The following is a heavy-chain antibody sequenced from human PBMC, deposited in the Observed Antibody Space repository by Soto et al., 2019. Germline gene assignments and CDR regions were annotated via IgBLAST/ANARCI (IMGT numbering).Heavy chain of an antibody. CDR1: GFTFSSYS. J-gene: IGHJ4*02. V-gene: IGHV3-21*01. CDR3: ARSLGDRAAAGMYYFDY. D-gene: IGHD6-13*01. Sequence: EVQLVESGGGLVKPGGSLRLSCAASGFTFSSYSMNWVRQAPGKGLEWVSSISSSSSYIYYADSVKGRFTISRDNAKNSLYLQMNSLRAEDTAVYYCARSLGDRAAAGMYYFDYWGQGTLVTVSS. CDR2: ISSSSSYI.